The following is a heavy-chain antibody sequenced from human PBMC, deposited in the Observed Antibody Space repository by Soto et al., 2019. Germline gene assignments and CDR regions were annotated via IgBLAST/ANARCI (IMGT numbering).Heavy chain of an antibody. CDR2: INAGNGNT. CDR1: GYTFTSYA. Sequence: VKVSCKASGYTFTSYAMHWVRQAPGQRLEWMGWINAGNGNTKYSQKFQGRVTITRDTSASTAYMELSSLRSEDTAVYYCAIDKLWFGHYYGMDVWGQGTTVTVSS. V-gene: IGHV1-3*01. D-gene: IGHD3-10*01. J-gene: IGHJ6*02. CDR3: AIDKLWFGHYYGMDV.